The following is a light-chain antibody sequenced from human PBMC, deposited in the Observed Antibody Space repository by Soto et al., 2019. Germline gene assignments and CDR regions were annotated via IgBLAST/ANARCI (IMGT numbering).Light chain of an antibody. Sequence: EIVLTQSPGTLSLSPGERATLSCRASQSVSSSYLAWYQQKPGQAPRLLIYGASNRATGIPDRFSGSGSGTDFTLTITRLEPKDLEIYDCQQYGASPYTFGQGPSWRSN. CDR3: QQYGASPYT. CDR1: QSVSSSY. CDR2: GAS. V-gene: IGKV3-20*01. J-gene: IGKJ2*01.